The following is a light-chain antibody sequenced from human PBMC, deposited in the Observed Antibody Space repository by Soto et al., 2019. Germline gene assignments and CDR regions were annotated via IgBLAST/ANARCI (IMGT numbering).Light chain of an antibody. CDR2: GAS. V-gene: IGKV3-20*01. CDR3: QQQGSSPRT. Sequence: EIVLTQSPGTLSLSPGERATLSCRASQSVSSSYLAWYQQKPGQAPRLLIYGASSRATGIPDRFSGSGSGTDFTLIIRRLEPEDVAGYYCQQQGSSPRTFGQGTKVEIK. CDR1: QSVSSSY. J-gene: IGKJ1*01.